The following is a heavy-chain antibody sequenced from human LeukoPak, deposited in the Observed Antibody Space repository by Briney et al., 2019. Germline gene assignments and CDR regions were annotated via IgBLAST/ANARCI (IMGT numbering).Heavy chain of an antibody. CDR3: ARGSYCGGDCYLKDAFDI. V-gene: IGHV1-2*02. Sequence: GGSLRLSCAASGFTFSSYAMHWVRQAPGQGLEWMGWINPNSGGTNYAQKFQGRVTMTRDTSISTAYMELSRLRSDDTAVYYCARGSYCGGDCYLKDAFDIWGQGTMVTVSS. D-gene: IGHD2-21*02. J-gene: IGHJ3*02. CDR2: INPNSGGT. CDR1: GFTFSSYA.